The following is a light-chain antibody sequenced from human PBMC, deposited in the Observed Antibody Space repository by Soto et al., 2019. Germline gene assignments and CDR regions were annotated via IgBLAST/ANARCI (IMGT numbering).Light chain of an antibody. CDR1: SNDVGYYNY. Sequence: QSVLSQPASVSGSPGQSITISCTGTSNDVGYYNYVSWYQQHPGQAPKLMISEVTTRPSGVSDRFSGSKSGNTASLTISRLQAEDEADYYCSSYTTAYTQVFGGGTKVTVL. CDR3: SSYTTAYTQV. CDR2: EVT. V-gene: IGLV2-14*01. J-gene: IGLJ3*02.